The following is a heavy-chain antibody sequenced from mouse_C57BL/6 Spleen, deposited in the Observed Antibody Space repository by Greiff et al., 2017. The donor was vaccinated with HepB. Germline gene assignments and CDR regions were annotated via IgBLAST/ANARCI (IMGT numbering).Heavy chain of an antibody. V-gene: IGHV1-62-2*01. CDR1: GYTFTEYT. D-gene: IGHD1-1*01. Sequence: QVQLQQSGAELVKPGASVKLSCKASGYTFTEYTIHWVKQRSGQGLEWIGWFYPGSGSIKYNEKFKDKATLTADKSSSTVYMELSRLTSEDSAVYFCARHESLNYYGSRDYAMDYWGQGTSVTVSS. CDR2: FYPGSGSI. J-gene: IGHJ4*01. CDR3: ARHESLNYYGSRDYAMDY.